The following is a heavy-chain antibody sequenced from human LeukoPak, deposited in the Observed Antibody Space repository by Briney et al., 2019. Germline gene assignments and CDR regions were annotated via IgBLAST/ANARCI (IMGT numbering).Heavy chain of an antibody. CDR1: GGSISSYYW. V-gene: IGHV2-26*01. CDR2: IFSNDEK. Sequence: ETLSLTCTVSGGSISSYYWSWIRQPPGKALEWLAHIFSNDEKSYSTSLKSRLTISKDTSKSQVVLTMTNMDPVDTATYYCAREGGRYGDRDWYFDLWGRGTLVTVSS. D-gene: IGHD4-17*01. J-gene: IGHJ2*01. CDR3: AREGGRYGDRDWYFDL.